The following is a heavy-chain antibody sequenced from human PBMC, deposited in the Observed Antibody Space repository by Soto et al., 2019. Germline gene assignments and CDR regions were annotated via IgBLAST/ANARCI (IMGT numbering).Heavy chain of an antibody. D-gene: IGHD1-7*01. V-gene: IGHV1-69*12. CDR1: GGTFSSYA. J-gene: IGHJ6*02. CDR3: ASHGITGTWVYYYGMDV. CDR2: IIPIFGTA. Sequence: QVPLVQSGAEVKKPGSSVKVSCKASGGTFSSYAISWVRQAPGQGLEWMGGIIPIFGTANYAQKFQGGVTITADESTSTAYMELSSLRSEDTAVYYCASHGITGTWVYYYGMDVWGQGTTVTVSS.